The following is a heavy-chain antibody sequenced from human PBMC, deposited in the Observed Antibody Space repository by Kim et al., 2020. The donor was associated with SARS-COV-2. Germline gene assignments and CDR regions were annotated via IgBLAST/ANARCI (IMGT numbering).Heavy chain of an antibody. D-gene: IGHD6-19*01. J-gene: IGHJ4*02. V-gene: IGHV3-23*01. CDR2: ISDSGGST. CDR3: GVPGSGWWGGPTDY. CDR1: GFTFSSYA. Sequence: GGSLRLSCAASGFTFSSYAMSWVRQAPEKGLEWVSTISDSGGSTYYADSVKGRFTISRDSSKNTLYLQMNSLRAEDTALYYCGVPGSGWWGGPTDYWGQGTLVTVSS.